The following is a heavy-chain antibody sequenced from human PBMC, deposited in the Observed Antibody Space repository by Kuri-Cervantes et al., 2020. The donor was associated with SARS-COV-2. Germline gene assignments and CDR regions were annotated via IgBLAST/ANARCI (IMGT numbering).Heavy chain of an antibody. D-gene: IGHD3-9*01. CDR2: INHSGST. J-gene: IGHJ4*02. CDR1: GGSFSGYY. Sequence: SETLSLTCAVYGGSFSGYYWSWIPQPPGKGLGWIGEINHSGSTNYNPSLKRRVTISVDTSKNQFSLKLSSVTAADTAVYYCARGRRYSLPGGLDYWGQGTLVTVSS. CDR3: ARGRRYSLPGGLDY. V-gene: IGHV4-34*01.